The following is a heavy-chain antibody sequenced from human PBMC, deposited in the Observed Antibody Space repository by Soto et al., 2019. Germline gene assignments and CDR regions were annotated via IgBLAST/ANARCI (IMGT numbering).Heavy chain of an antibody. V-gene: IGHV4-30-4*01. CDR1: GGSISSGDYY. J-gene: IGHJ5*02. CDR2: IYYSGST. D-gene: IGHD5-12*01. CDR3: ARESDGDGYGP. Sequence: SSETLSLTCTVSGGSISSGDYYWSWIRQPPGKGLEWIGYIYYSGSTYYNPSLKSRVTISVDTSKNQFSLKLSSVTAADTAVYYCARESDGDGYGPWGQGTLVTVSS.